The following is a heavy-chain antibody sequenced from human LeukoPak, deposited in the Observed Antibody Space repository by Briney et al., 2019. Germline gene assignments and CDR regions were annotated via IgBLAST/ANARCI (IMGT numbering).Heavy chain of an antibody. Sequence: GESLKISCKGSGYSFTSYWIGWVRQMPGKGLEWMGIIYPGDSDTRYSPSFQGQVTISADKSISTAYLQWSSLKASDTAMYYCARHIDSIAAAGWGINYMDVWGKGTTVTISS. CDR2: IYPGDSDT. D-gene: IGHD6-13*01. V-gene: IGHV5-51*01. J-gene: IGHJ6*03. CDR1: GYSFTSYW. CDR3: ARHIDSIAAAGWGINYMDV.